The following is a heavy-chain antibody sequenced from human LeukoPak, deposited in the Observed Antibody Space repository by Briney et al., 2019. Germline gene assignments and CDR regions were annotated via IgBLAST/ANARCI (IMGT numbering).Heavy chain of an antibody. V-gene: IGHV4-34*01. Sequence: SETLSLTCAVYGGSFSGYYWSWIRQPPGKGLEWIGEINHSGSTNYNPSLKSRATISVDTSKNQFSLKLSSVTAADTAVYYCARGGDYGGDYWGQGTLVTVSS. D-gene: IGHD4-17*01. CDR2: INHSGST. CDR3: ARGGDYGGDY. J-gene: IGHJ4*02. CDR1: GGSFSGYY.